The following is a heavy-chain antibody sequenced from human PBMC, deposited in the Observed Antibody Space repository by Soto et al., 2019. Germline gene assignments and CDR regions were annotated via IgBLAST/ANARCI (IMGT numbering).Heavy chain of an antibody. CDR1: GFTFSSYA. V-gene: IGHV3-30-3*01. CDR3: ARAPLWGTAMVLWYFDL. D-gene: IGHD5-18*01. J-gene: IGHJ2*01. CDR2: ISYDGSNK. Sequence: GGSLRLSCAASGFTFSSYAMRWVRQAPGTGLEWVAVISYDGSNKYYADSVKGRFTISRDNSKNTLYLQMNSLRAEDTAVYYCARAPLWGTAMVLWYFDLWGRGTLVTVSS.